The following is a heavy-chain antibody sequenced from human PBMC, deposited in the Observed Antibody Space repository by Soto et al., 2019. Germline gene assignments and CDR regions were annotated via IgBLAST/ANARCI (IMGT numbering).Heavy chain of an antibody. D-gene: IGHD1-26*01. CDR3: AMKKRAATAFDS. Sequence: PSESIFLTCAVDGGSFSGHYCSWFRQPPGKGLEWIGEIHHSGRTNYNPSLKSRVTISADTSKNQLSLKLSSVTAADTAVYYCAMKKRAATAFDSWGQGTLVTVS. J-gene: IGHJ4*02. CDR1: GGSFSGHY. V-gene: IGHV4-34*01. CDR2: IHHSGRT.